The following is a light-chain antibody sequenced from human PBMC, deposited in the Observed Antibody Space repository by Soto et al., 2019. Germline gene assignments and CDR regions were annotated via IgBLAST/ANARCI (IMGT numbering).Light chain of an antibody. V-gene: IGKV3-15*01. CDR1: QSVSSN. CDR2: GAS. CDR3: QQYTDWPLT. Sequence: EIVLTQSPGTLSLSPGARATLSCRASQSVSSNLAWYQQKPGQAPRLLIYGASTRATGIPARFSGSGSGTEFTLTISSLQSEDFAVYYCQQYTDWPLTFGQGTKVDIK. J-gene: IGKJ1*01.